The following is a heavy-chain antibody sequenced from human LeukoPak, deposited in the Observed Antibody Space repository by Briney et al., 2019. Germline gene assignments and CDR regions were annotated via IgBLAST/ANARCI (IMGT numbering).Heavy chain of an antibody. CDR2: IKEDGSEK. Sequence: PGGSLRLSWATSGFTFNRNWMNWVRQAPGKGLEWVANIKEDGSEKYYVDFVKGRFTISRDNAKNSLYLQMNSLRAEDTAVYYCARTNRFDYWGQGTPVSVSS. CDR3: ARTNRFDY. V-gene: IGHV3-7*01. CDR1: GFTFNRNW. J-gene: IGHJ4*02.